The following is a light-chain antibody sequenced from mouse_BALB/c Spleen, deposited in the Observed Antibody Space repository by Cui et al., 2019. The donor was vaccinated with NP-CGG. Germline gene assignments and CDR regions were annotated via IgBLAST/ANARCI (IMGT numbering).Light chain of an antibody. CDR3: ALWYSNHWV. CDR1: SGAVTTSNY. V-gene: IGLV1*01. CDR2: STK. J-gene: IGLJ1*01. Sequence: QAVVTLEFALPTSPGETVTLTCRSNSGAVTTSNYANWVQEKSDHLVTGIIGSTKNRAPGVPARFSGSLIGDKAALTITGAQTEDEAIYFCALWYSNHWVFGGGTKLTVL.